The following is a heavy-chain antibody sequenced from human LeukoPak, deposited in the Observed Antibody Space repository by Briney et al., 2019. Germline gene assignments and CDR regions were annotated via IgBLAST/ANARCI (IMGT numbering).Heavy chain of an antibody. CDR3: ARDPYGTWYFDL. Sequence: ASVKVSCKASGYTFTGYFMHWVRQAPGQGLEWMGWINPNSGGTNYAQKFQGRVTMTRDTSISTAYMELSRLRSDDTAVYYCARDPYGTWYFDLWGRGTLVTVSS. J-gene: IGHJ2*01. CDR2: INPNSGGT. V-gene: IGHV1-2*02. CDR1: GYTFTGYF. D-gene: IGHD3-10*01.